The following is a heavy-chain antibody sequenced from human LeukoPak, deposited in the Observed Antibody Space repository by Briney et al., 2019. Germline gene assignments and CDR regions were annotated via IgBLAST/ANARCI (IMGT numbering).Heavy chain of an antibody. Sequence: SETLSLTCAVYGGSFSGYYWSWIRQPPGKGLEWIGEINHSGSTNYNPSLKSRVTMSVDTSKNQFSLKLSSVTAADTAMYYCARQAVAGTRIDYWGQGTLVTVSS. CDR1: GGSFSGYY. D-gene: IGHD6-19*01. V-gene: IGHV4-34*01. CDR3: ARQAVAGTRIDY. J-gene: IGHJ4*02. CDR2: INHSGST.